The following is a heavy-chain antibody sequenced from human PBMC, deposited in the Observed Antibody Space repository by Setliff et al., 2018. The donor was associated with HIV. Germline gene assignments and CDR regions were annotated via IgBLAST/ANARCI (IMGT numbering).Heavy chain of an antibody. J-gene: IGHJ6*03. CDR1: GGSISSYY. Sequence: PSETLSLTCTVSGGSISSYYWSWIRQPPGKGLEWIGYIYYSGSTNYNPSLKSRVTISVDTSKNQFSLKLSSVTAADTAVYYCARGGSYRFWSGYRYYYYYMDLWGKGTTVTAP. V-gene: IGHV4-59*08. CDR2: IYYSGST. D-gene: IGHD3-3*01. CDR3: ARGGSYRFWSGYRYYYYYMDL.